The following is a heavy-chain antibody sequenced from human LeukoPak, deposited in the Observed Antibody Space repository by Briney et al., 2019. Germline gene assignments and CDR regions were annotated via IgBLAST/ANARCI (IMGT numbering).Heavy chain of an antibody. Sequence: PSETLSLMCTVSGGSINSSSYYWRWIRQPPGKALEWIGSIYHSGSTYYNPSLKSRVPIAVETSKNQFSLKLSSVTAADTAVYYCARDQGSIILGYFDYWGQGTLVTVSS. J-gene: IGHJ4*02. CDR2: IYHSGST. CDR1: GGSINSSSYY. CDR3: ARDQGSIILGYFDY. D-gene: IGHD1-14*01. V-gene: IGHV4-39*07.